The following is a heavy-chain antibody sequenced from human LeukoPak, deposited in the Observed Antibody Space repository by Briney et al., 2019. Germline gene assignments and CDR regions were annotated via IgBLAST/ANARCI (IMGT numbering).Heavy chain of an antibody. Sequence: PSETLSLTCTVSGGSISSGDYYWSWIRQPPGKGLEWIGYIYYSGSTYYNPSLKSRVTISVDTSKNQFSLKLSSVTAADTAMYYCARVTGAAAGTDAFDIWGQGTMVTVSS. CDR1: GGSISSGDYY. CDR2: IYYSGST. CDR3: ARVTGAAAGTDAFDI. V-gene: IGHV4-30-4*08. D-gene: IGHD6-13*01. J-gene: IGHJ3*02.